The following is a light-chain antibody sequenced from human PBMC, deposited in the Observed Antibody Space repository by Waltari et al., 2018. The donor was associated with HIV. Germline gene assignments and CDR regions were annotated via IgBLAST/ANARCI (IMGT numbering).Light chain of an antibody. V-gene: IGLV1-47*01. J-gene: IGLJ2*01. CDR1: SSNIGSDY. CDR2: RDD. CDR3: ATWDDSLSGVV. Sequence: QSVLTQPPSASATPGQRVTISCSGCSSNIGSDYVCWFQQLPGMAPRLLINRDDQRPSGVPDRFSGSKSGTSASLAISGLRPEDEANYYCATWDDSLSGVVFGGGTKVTVL.